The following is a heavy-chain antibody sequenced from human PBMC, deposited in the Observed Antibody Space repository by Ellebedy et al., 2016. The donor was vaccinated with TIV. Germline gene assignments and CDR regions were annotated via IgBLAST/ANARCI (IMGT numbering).Heavy chain of an antibody. V-gene: IGHV3-23*01. CDR2: ISGSGGST. CDR3: AKAPTAIFAHFYYYYYYMDV. D-gene: IGHD2-21*02. J-gene: IGHJ6*03. Sequence: GGSLRLSCAASGFTFSSYAMSWVRQAPGRRLEWVSAISGSGGSTHYVDSVRGRFTISRDNSKNTLYLQMTSQRAEDTAVYYCAKAPTAIFAHFYYYYYYMDVWGKGTTVTVSS. CDR1: GFTFSSYA.